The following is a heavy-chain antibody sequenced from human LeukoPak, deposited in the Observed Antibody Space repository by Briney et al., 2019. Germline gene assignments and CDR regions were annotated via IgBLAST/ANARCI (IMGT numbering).Heavy chain of an antibody. Sequence: ASVKVSCKASGGTFSSYAISWVRQAPGQRLEWMGWINAGSGNTKYSQTFHDRVTITRDTSASTAYMELRSLRSEDTAVYYCARASVSSSFVYWESAYFDYWGQGTLVTVSS. D-gene: IGHD6-6*01. J-gene: IGHJ4*02. CDR3: ARASVSSSFVYWESAYFDY. V-gene: IGHV1-3*01. CDR2: INAGSGNT. CDR1: GGTFSSYA.